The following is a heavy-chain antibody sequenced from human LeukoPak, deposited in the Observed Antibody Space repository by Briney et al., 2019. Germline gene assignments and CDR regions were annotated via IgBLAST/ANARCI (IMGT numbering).Heavy chain of an antibody. Sequence: GGSLRLSCAASGFIFSGYGMHWVRQAPGKGLEWVAVIWYDGSNKNYADSIKGRFTISRDNSKNTLYLQMNSLRAEDTAVYYCASSYYDILTGYQELDHWGQGTLVTVSS. V-gene: IGHV3-33*01. CDR2: IWYDGSNK. J-gene: IGHJ4*02. CDR3: ASSYYDILTGYQELDH. CDR1: GFIFSGYG. D-gene: IGHD3-9*01.